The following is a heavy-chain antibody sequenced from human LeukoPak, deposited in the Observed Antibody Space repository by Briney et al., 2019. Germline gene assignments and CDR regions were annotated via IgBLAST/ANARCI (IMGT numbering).Heavy chain of an antibody. CDR1: GFTFSSYE. V-gene: IGHV3-48*03. CDR3: ARGGEWFSAGGVFDY. D-gene: IGHD2-8*01. CDR2: ISSSGSTI. Sequence: GGSLRLSCAASGFTFSSYEMNWVRQAPGKGLEWVSYISSSGSTIYYADSVKGQFTISRDNAKNSLYLQTNSLRAEDTALYYCARGGEWFSAGGVFDYWGQGTLVTVSS. J-gene: IGHJ4*02.